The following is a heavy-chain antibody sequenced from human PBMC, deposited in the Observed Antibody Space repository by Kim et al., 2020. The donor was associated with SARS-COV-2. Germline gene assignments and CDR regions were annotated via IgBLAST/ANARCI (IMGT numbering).Heavy chain of an antibody. Sequence: GGSLRLSCAASGFTFTSYGMHWVRQAPGKGLEWLTLISYDGRNKYYADSVKGRFTISRDNSENTLYLHMNSLKPEDTAIYYCARGALRGYSGYDRDGDYWGQGTLVTVSS. CDR2: ISYDGRNK. D-gene: IGHD5-12*01. J-gene: IGHJ4*02. V-gene: IGHV3-30*04. CDR3: ARGALRGYSGYDRDGDY. CDR1: GFTFTSYG.